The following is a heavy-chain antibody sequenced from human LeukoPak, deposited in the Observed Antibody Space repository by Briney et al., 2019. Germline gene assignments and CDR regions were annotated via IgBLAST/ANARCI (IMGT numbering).Heavy chain of an antibody. V-gene: IGHV3-7*01. D-gene: IGHD2-2*01. J-gene: IGHJ4*02. CDR1: GLTFSGYW. Sequence: PGGSLRLSCAASGLTFSGYWMSWVGQAPGKGLEWVANIKLDGSGKYYVDSVKGRFTISRDNAKNSVYLQMNSLRAEDTAVYYCATISSPLDYWGQGTLVTVSS. CDR2: IKLDGSGK. CDR3: ATISSPLDY.